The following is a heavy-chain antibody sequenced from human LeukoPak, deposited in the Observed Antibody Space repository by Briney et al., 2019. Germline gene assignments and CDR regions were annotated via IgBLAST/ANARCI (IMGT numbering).Heavy chain of an antibody. V-gene: IGHV4-39*01. CDR2: IYYSGST. CDR3: ARLRIAAAPDY. Sequence: SETLSLTCTVPGGSISSSSYYWGWIRQPPGKGLEWIGSIYYSGSTYYNPSLKSRVTISVDTSKNQFSLKLSSVTAADTAVYYCARLRIAAAPDYWGQGTLVTVSS. CDR1: GGSISSSSYY. D-gene: IGHD6-13*01. J-gene: IGHJ4*02.